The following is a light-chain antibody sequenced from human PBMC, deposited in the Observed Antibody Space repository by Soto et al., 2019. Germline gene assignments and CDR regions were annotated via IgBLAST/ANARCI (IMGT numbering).Light chain of an antibody. CDR1: QSISSSY. J-gene: IGKJ4*01. V-gene: IGKV3-20*01. Sequence: DIVLMQSPGTLSLSPGERATLSCRASQSISSSYLAWFQQKPGQSPRLLIYGASSRPTGIPDRFSGSGSGTDFTLAISRLEPEDFALYYCQQYGSPPFTFGGGTKVEIK. CDR2: GAS. CDR3: QQYGSPPFT.